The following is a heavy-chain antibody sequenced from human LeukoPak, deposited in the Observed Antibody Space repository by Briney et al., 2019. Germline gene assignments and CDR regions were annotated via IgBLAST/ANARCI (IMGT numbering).Heavy chain of an antibody. V-gene: IGHV3-23*01. D-gene: IGHD2/OR15-2a*01. J-gene: IGHJ6*02. CDR1: GFTFSSYA. CDR3: AKSGEVLRTTYYGMDA. Sequence: GGSLRLSCAASGFTFSSYAMTWVRQAPGGGLEWISAISGSTNTPYYADSVKGRFSISRDNSKNTLYLQMISLRADDTAVYYCAKSGEVLRTTYYGMDAWGQGTTVTVSS. CDR2: ISGSTNTP.